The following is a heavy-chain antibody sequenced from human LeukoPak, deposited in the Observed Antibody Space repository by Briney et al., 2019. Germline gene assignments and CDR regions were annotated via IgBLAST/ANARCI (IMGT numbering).Heavy chain of an antibody. V-gene: IGHV1-18*01. J-gene: IGHJ5*02. CDR3: VRDVSVNLYRAWFDL. CDR2: ISPYNANT. D-gene: IGHD3-16*02. CDR1: GYSFTSYG. Sequence: ASVKVSCKASGYSFTSYGFSWVRQAPGQGLEWMGWISPYNANTNYAQKFRGRVTMTTDTSTSTAYMELRSLRSDDTAVYYCVRDVSVNLYRAWFDLWGQGTLVIVSS.